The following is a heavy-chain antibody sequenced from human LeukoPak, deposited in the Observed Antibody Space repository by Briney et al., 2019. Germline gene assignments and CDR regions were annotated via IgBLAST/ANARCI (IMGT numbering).Heavy chain of an antibody. V-gene: IGHV4-59*11. J-gene: IGHJ4*02. Sequence: SETLSLTCAVYGGSFSGHYLNWIRLPPGQGLEWIGYIYYSGTTNYNPSLKSRATISVDTSKNQFSLKLSSVTAADTAVYYCARDRGGYDYFDYWGQGTLVTVSS. CDR1: GGSFSGHY. D-gene: IGHD5-12*01. CDR3: ARDRGGYDYFDY. CDR2: IYYSGTT.